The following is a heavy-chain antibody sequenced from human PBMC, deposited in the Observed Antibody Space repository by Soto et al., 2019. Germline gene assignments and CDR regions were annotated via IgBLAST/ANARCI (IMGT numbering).Heavy chain of an antibody. V-gene: IGHV4-59*01. Sequence: PSETLSLTCTVSDGSISNFYWSCLRQPPGKGLEWIGYISSSGNTNYNPSLKSRVSISVDTSKNQFSLNLTSVTAADTAVYYCARAPMVLTRSYFDPWGQGTPVTVS. D-gene: IGHD3-22*01. CDR2: ISSSGNT. J-gene: IGHJ4*02. CDR1: DGSISNFY. CDR3: ARAPMVLTRSYFDP.